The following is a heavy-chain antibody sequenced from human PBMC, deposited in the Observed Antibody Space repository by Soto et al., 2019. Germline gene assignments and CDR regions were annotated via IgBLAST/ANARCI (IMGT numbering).Heavy chain of an antibody. CDR3: AREDDGGDRDYYGLDV. CDR2: VFHSGSV. Sequence: QVQLQQSGPGLVKPSQTLSLTCTVSGGSISGDYYHWTWIRQSPGKGLEWIGYVFHSGSVLYNPSLKSRLNISVDTSKNQSPLRLSSVTAADTAVYFCAREDDGGDRDYYGLDVWGQGTTVTVSS. CDR1: GGSISGDYYH. J-gene: IGHJ6*02. V-gene: IGHV4-30-4*08. D-gene: IGHD2-21*02.